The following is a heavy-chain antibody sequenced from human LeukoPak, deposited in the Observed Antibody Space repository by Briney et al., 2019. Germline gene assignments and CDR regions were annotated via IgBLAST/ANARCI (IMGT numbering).Heavy chain of an antibody. J-gene: IGHJ4*02. CDR1: GGTFSSYA. Sequence: SVKVSCKASGGTFSSYAISWVRQAPGQGLEWMGGIIPIFGTANYAQKFQGRVTITAYESTTTAYMELSRLRSEDKAVYYCASRGGYSSSSPPDYWGQGTLVTVSS. CDR2: IIPIFGTA. V-gene: IGHV1-69*01. CDR3: ASRGGYSSSSPPDY. D-gene: IGHD6-6*01.